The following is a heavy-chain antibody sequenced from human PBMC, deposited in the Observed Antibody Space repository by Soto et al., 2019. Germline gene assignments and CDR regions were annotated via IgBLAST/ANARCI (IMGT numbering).Heavy chain of an antibody. CDR2: IYYSGST. CDR1: GGSISSYY. V-gene: IGHV4-59*01. Sequence: SETLSLTCTVSGGSISSYYWSWIRQPPGKGLEWIGYIYYSGSTNYNPSLKSRVTISVDTSKNQFSLKLSSVTAADTAVYYCARDSIWFGELLAPFDYYYYGMEFWGQGTTVTVSS. J-gene: IGHJ6*02. D-gene: IGHD3-10*01. CDR3: ARDSIWFGELLAPFDYYYYGMEF.